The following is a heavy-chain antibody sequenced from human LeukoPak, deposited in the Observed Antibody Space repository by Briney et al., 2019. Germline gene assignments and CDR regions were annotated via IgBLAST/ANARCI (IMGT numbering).Heavy chain of an antibody. CDR3: ASGYNYGFDY. V-gene: IGHV3-30*04. J-gene: IGHJ4*02. CDR2: ISYDGSNK. Sequence: GGSLRLSCAASGFTFSSYAMHWVRQAPGKGPEWVAVISYDGSNKYYADSVKGRFTISRDNSKNTLYLQMNSLRAEDTALYYCASGYNYGFDYWGQGTLVTVSS. CDR1: GFTFSSYA. D-gene: IGHD5-24*01.